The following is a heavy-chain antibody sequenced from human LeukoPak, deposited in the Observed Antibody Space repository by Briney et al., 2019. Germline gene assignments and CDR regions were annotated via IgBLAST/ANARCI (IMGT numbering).Heavy chain of an antibody. V-gene: IGHV3-30*02. D-gene: IGHD6-13*01. CDR1: GFTFSSYG. Sequence: PGGSLRLSCAASGFTFSSYGMHWVRQAPGKGLEWVAFIRYDGSNKYSADSVKGRFTISRENSKNTLYLQMNSLRAEDTAVYYCAKGGATAGTAWVVAFWGQGTLVTVSS. CDR2: IRYDGSNK. J-gene: IGHJ4*02. CDR3: AKGGATAGTAWVVAF.